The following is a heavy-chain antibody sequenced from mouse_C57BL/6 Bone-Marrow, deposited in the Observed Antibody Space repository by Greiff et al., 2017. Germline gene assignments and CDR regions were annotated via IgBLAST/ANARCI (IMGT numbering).Heavy chain of an antibody. CDR2: ISSGSSTI. D-gene: IGHD2-12*01. CDR3: ARIRRGYYAMDY. Sequence: EVKLEESGGGLVKPGGSLKLSCAASGFTFSDYGMHWVRQAPEKGLEWVAYISSGSSTIYYADTVKGRFTISRDNAKNTLFLQMTSLRSEDTAMYYCARIRRGYYAMDYWGQGTSVTVSS. V-gene: IGHV5-17*01. CDR1: GFTFSDYG. J-gene: IGHJ4*01.